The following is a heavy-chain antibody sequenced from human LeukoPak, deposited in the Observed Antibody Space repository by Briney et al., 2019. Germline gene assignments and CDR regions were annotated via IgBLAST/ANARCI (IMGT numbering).Heavy chain of an antibody. Sequence: GVSLRLSCAASGFTFSSYAMSWVRQAPGKGLEWVSAISGSGGSTYYADSVKGRFTISRDNSKNTLYLQMNSLRAEDTAVYYCAKDGSVLRYFAPLVNYFDYWGQGTLVTVSS. D-gene: IGHD3-9*01. CDR2: ISGSGGST. J-gene: IGHJ4*02. CDR1: GFTFSSYA. CDR3: AKDGSVLRYFAPLVNYFDY. V-gene: IGHV3-23*01.